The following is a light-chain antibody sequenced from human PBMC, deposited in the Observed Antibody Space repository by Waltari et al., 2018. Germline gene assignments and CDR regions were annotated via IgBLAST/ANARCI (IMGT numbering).Light chain of an antibody. CDR1: SSDVGSYNL. Sequence: QSALTQPASVSGSPGQSITISCTGTSSDVGSYNLVSWYQQHPGKAPKLMIYEVSKRTSGVSNRFSGSKSGNTASLTISGLQAEDEADYYCCSYAGSSTDLLFGTGTKVTVL. CDR2: EVS. CDR3: CSYAGSSTDLL. V-gene: IGLV2-23*02. J-gene: IGLJ1*01.